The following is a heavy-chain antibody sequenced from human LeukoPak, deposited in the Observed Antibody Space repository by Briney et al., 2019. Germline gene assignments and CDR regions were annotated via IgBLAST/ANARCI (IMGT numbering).Heavy chain of an antibody. Sequence: GGSLRLSCAASGFTFSDYYMSWIRQAPGKGLEWVSYISTSGGTIYYADSVEGRFTISRDNAKNSLYLQMNSLRAEDKAVYYCARDPQSGTYNGWFDPWGQGTLVTVSS. CDR1: GFTFSDYY. V-gene: IGHV3-11*01. CDR2: ISTSGGTI. J-gene: IGHJ5*02. D-gene: IGHD1-26*01. CDR3: ARDPQSGTYNGWFDP.